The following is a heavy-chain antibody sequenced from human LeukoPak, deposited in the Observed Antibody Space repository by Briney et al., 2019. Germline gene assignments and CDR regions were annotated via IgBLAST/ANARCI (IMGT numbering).Heavy chain of an antibody. V-gene: IGHV3-66*01. CDR1: GLTVSSNY. J-gene: IGHJ4*02. CDR2: IYSGGTT. Sequence: PPGGSLRLSCVVSGLTVSSNYMSWVRQAPGKGPEWVSVIYSGGTTNYADSVKGRFIVHRDNSKNTLYLQMNSLRAEDTAVYYCASKLTTGYWGQGTLVTVSS. CDR3: ASKLTTGY. D-gene: IGHD4-17*01.